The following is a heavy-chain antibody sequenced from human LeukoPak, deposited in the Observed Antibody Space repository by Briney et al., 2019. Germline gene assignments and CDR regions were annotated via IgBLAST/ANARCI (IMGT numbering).Heavy chain of an antibody. CDR1: GFTFSSYD. D-gene: IGHD6-13*01. J-gene: IGHJ6*02. CDR2: IGTAGDT. CDR3: ARMPFVAAGTVYYYGMDV. Sequence: GGSRRLSCAASGFTFSSYDMPWVRQATGKGLEWVSAIGTAGDTYYPGSVKGRFTISRENAKNSLYLQMNSLRAGDTAVYYCARMPFVAAGTVYYYGMDVWGQGTTVTVSS. V-gene: IGHV3-13*01.